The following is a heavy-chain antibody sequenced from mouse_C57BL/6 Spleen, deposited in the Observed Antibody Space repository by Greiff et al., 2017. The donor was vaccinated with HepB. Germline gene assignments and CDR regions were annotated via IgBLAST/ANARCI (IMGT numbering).Heavy chain of an antibody. CDR1: GFNIKNTY. V-gene: IGHV14-3*01. CDR2: IDPANGNT. J-gene: IGHJ3*01. Sequence: EVQLVESVAELVRPGASVKLSCTASGFNIKNTYMHWVKQRPEQGLEWIGRIDPANGNTKYAPKFQGKATITADTSSNTAYLQLSSLTSEDTAIYYCASPSERLRRGFAYWGQGTLVTVSA. CDR3: ASPSERLRRGFAY. D-gene: IGHD2-4*01.